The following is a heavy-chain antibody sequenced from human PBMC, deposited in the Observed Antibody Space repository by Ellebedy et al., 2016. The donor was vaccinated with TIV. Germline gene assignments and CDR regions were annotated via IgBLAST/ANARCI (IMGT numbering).Heavy chain of an antibody. CDR3: ATTTPESGSKNRNTYYGMDV. CDR1: GGTFSSLA. CDR2: IIPLFGTP. D-gene: IGHD3-10*01. V-gene: IGHV1-69*13. J-gene: IGHJ6*02. Sequence: AASVKVSCKASGGTFSSLAITWVRQAPGQGLEWMGGIIPLFGTPNYAQTFQGRLTITADASTSTAYMELTSLRSEDTAVYYCATTTPESGSKNRNTYYGMDVWGQGTTVAVSS.